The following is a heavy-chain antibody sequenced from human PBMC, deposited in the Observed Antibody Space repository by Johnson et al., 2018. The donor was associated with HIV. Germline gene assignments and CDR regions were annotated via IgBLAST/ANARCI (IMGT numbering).Heavy chain of an antibody. V-gene: IGHV3-NL1*01. CDR1: GFTFSSYG. J-gene: IGHJ3*01. D-gene: IGHD6-25*01. CDR3: AREVRAYSSGPDACDL. CDR2: ISWDGGST. Sequence: VQLVESGGGVVQPGRSLRLSCAASGFTFSSYGMHWVRQAPGKGLEWVSLISWDGGSTYYADSVKGRFTISSDNSKNTLYLQMNSLRPEDTAVYYCAREVRAYSSGPDACDLWGQGTMVSVSS.